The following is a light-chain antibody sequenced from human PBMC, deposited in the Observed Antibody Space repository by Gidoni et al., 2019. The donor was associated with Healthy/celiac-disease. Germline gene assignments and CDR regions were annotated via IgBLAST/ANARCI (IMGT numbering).Light chain of an antibody. CDR1: QDISNY. CDR3: QQYDNLLP. Sequence: DIQMTPSPSSLSASVGDRVTITCQASQDISNYLNWYQQKPGKAPKLLIYDASNLETGVPSRFSGSGSGTDFTFTISSLQPEDIATYYCQQYDNLLPFGQGTRLEIK. J-gene: IGKJ5*01. CDR2: DAS. V-gene: IGKV1-33*01.